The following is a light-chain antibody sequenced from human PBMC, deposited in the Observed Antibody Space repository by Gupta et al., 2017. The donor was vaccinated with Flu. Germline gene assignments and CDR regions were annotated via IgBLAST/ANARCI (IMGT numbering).Light chain of an antibody. CDR3: CSYAGTYTLV. Sequence: QSALTQPRSVSGSPGQSVTISCTGTSSDVGAYKYVSWYQQHPGKAPQLMIYDVSKRPSGVPDRFSGSKSGNTASLSISGLQAEEEADYYCCSYAGTYTLVFGGGTKLTVL. V-gene: IGLV2-11*01. CDR2: DVS. J-gene: IGLJ2*01. CDR1: SSDVGAYKY.